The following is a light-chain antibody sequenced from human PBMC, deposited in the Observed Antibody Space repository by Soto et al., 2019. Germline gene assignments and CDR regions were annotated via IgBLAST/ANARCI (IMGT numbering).Light chain of an antibody. CDR3: QTWGPDIDVI. J-gene: IGLJ2*01. Sequence: QSVLTQSPSASASLGTSVKLTCTLSSGHSNYAIAWHQQQPNKGPRYLMRLNSDGSHNKGDGIPERFSGSSSGAERYLTISSLQSEDEAEYYCQTWGPDIDVIFGGGTKLTVL. CDR2: LNSDGSH. CDR1: SGHSNYA. V-gene: IGLV4-69*02.